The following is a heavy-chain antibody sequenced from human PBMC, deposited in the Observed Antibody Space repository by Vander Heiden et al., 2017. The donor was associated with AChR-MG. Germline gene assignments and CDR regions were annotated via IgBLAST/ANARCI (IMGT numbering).Heavy chain of an antibody. CDR3: ARDFANSLVGAATRDAFDI. V-gene: IGHV3-23*01. J-gene: IGHJ3*02. D-gene: IGHD1-26*01. CDR2: ISGGGSTT. CDR1: RFPFCRHA. Sequence: EVQLLESGGDLVQPGGSPRLSCAAARFPFCRHARREFRQAPGRGLEWVSNISGGGSTTYYADSVRGRFTISRDRSKNTLFLQMNSLRAEDTAVYYCARDFANSLVGAATRDAFDIWGQGTMVTVSS.